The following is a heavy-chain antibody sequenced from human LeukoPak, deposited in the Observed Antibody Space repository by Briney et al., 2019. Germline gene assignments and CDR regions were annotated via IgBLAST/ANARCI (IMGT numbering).Heavy chain of an antibody. V-gene: IGHV7-4-1*02. CDR1: GYTVTKSA. CDR3: AREGQQVGHFDY. Sequence: ASVKVSCKASGYTVTKSALNWVRQAPGQGLEWLGWINTNTGNPTYTQGVPGRFVFSLDTSVSTAYLEISSLKADDTAIYYCAREGQQVGHFDYWGQGTLVTVSS. CDR2: INTNTGNP. J-gene: IGHJ4*02. D-gene: IGHD6-13*01.